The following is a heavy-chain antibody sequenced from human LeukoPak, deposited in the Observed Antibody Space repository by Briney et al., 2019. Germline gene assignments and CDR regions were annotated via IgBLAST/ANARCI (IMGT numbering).Heavy chain of an antibody. Sequence: ASVKVSCKASGYTLTGYYMHWVRQAPGQGLEWMGWINPNSGGTNYAQKFQGRVTMTRDTSISTAYMELSRLRSDDTAVYYCASYTYYDFWSGSLIDYYYYYGMDVWGQGTTVTVSS. CDR3: ASYTYYDFWSGSLIDYYYYYGMDV. V-gene: IGHV1-2*02. CDR1: GYTLTGYY. D-gene: IGHD3-3*01. CDR2: INPNSGGT. J-gene: IGHJ6*02.